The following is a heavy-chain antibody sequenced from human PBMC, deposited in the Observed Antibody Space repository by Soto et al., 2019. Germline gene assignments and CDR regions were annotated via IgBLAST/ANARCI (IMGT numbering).Heavy chain of an antibody. CDR2: ISSSSSYI. CDR1: GFTFSSYS. CDR3: ARGLGNLNWFDP. D-gene: IGHD1-1*01. J-gene: IGHJ5*02. V-gene: IGHV3-21*01. Sequence: EVQLVESGGGLVKPGGSLRLSCAASGFTFSSYSMNWVRQAPGKGLEWVSSISSSSSYIYYADSVKGRFTISRDNANNSLYLQMNSLRAEDTAVYYCARGLGNLNWFDPWGQGTLVTVSS.